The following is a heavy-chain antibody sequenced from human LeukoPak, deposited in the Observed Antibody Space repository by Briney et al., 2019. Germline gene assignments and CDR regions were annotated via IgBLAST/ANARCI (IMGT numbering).Heavy chain of an antibody. D-gene: IGHD6-19*01. CDR3: AREWSSGLLCS. J-gene: IGHJ5*02. V-gene: IGHV3-48*04. Sequence: GGSLRLSCAASGFTFSSYSMNWVRQAPGKGLEWVSYISSSSSTIYYADSVKGRFTISRDNAKNSLYLQMNSLRAEDTAVYYCAREWSSGLLCSWGQGTLVTVSS. CDR2: ISSSSSTI. CDR1: GFTFSSYS.